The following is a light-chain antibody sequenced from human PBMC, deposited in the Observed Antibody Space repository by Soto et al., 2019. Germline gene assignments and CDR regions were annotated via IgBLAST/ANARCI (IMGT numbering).Light chain of an antibody. CDR3: QQLNSYPYT. J-gene: IGKJ2*01. CDR1: QGIASY. V-gene: IGKV1-9*01. Sequence: DIQLTQSPSFLFASEGNRVTTICRASQGIASYLAWYQQKPGKAPRLLIYAASTLQSGVPSRFSGSGSGTEFTLTISSLQPEDFATYYCQQLNSYPYTFGQGTKLEIK. CDR2: AAS.